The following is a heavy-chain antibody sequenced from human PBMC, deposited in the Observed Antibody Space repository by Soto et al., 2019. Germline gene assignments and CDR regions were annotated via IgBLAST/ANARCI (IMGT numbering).Heavy chain of an antibody. V-gene: IGHV4-31*03. Sequence: QVQLQESGPGLVKPSQTLSLTCTVSGGSISSGGYYWSWIRQHPGKGLEWIGYSYYSGSTYYNPSLKSRVTLSVDTSKTQFSLKLSSVTAADTAVYYCAREEGGGYDHRWFDPWGQGTLVTVSS. CDR1: GGSISSGGYY. J-gene: IGHJ5*02. CDR3: AREEGGGYDHRWFDP. CDR2: SYYSGST. D-gene: IGHD5-12*01.